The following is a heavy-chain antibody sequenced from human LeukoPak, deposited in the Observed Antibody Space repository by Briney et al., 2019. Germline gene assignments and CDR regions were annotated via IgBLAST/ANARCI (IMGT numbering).Heavy chain of an antibody. D-gene: IGHD4-11*01. CDR2: FKTKYNQV. V-gene: IGHV3-23*05. CDR1: GFTFSSYA. Sequence: GGSLRLSCAASGFTFSSYAMSWVRQAPGKGLEWVSTFKTKYNQVYYAESVRGRFTISTDSSKNTVYLQMNSLRAEDTALYYCARSVPDYTRFDYWGQGALVTVSS. CDR3: ARSVPDYTRFDY. J-gene: IGHJ4*02.